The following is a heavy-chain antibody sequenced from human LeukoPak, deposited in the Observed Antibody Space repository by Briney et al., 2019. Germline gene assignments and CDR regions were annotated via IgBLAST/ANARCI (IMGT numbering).Heavy chain of an antibody. CDR1: GFTFGSYA. CDR3: AKDAPIAHDGMDV. V-gene: IGHV3-23*01. CDR2: ITGSESST. J-gene: IGHJ6*02. Sequence: GGSLRLSCAASGFTFGSYAMTWVRQAPGKGLEWVSVITGSESSTYYADSVRGRFTISRDNPKNTLYLQMNSLRADDTAVYYCAKDAPIAHDGMDVWGQGTTVIVSS.